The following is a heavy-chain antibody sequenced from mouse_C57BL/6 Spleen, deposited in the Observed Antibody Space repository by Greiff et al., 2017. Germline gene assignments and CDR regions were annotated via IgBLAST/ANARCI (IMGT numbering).Heavy chain of an antibody. CDR2: INPNNGGT. CDR3: ANDGYYLDWYFDV. V-gene: IGHV1-22*01. Sequence: VQLKESGPELVKPGASVKMSCKASGYTFTDYNMHWVKQSHGKSLEWIGYINPNNGGTSYNQKFKGKATLTVNKSSSTAYMELRSLTSEDSAVYYCANDGYYLDWYFDVWGTGTTVTVSS. CDR1: GYTFTDYN. D-gene: IGHD2-3*01. J-gene: IGHJ1*03.